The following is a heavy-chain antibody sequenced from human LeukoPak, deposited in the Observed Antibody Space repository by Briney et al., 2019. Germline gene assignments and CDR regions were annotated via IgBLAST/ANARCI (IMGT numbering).Heavy chain of an antibody. Sequence: GGSLRLSCAASGFTFSSYAMSWVRQAPGKGLEWVSAISDSGGSTYYADSAKGRFTISRDNSKNTLYLQMNSLRAEDTAVYYCAKTYSSSWYGGGDYWGQGTLVTVSS. D-gene: IGHD6-13*01. CDR2: ISDSGGST. J-gene: IGHJ4*02. V-gene: IGHV3-23*01. CDR1: GFTFSSYA. CDR3: AKTYSSSWYGGGDY.